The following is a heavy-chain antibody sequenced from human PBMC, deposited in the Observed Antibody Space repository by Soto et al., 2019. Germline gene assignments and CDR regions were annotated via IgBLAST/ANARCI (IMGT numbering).Heavy chain of an antibody. CDR3: AGNIGWSRTLYYYYGMDV. D-gene: IGHD2-15*01. CDR2: IWYDGSNK. CDR1: GFTFSSYG. J-gene: IGHJ6*02. V-gene: IGHV3-33*01. Sequence: GGSLRLSCAAAGFTFSSYGMHWVRQAPGKGLEWVAVIWYDGSNKYYADSVKGRFTISRDNSKNTLYLQMNSLRAEDTAVYYCAGNIGWSRTLYYYYGMDVWGQGTTVTVSS.